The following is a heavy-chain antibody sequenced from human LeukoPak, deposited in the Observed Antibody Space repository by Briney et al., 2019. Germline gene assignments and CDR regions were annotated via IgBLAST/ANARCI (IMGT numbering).Heavy chain of an antibody. CDR2: IISSGSTI. J-gene: IGHJ3*02. D-gene: IGHD3-22*01. V-gene: IGHV3-48*03. CDR1: GFTFSSYE. Sequence: GGSLRLSCAASGFTFSSYEMNWVRQAPGKGLEWVSYIISSGSTIDYPDPVKGRFTIYRDNAKNSLYLQMNSLRAEDTAVYYCARESAYYYDSSGSDAFDIWGQGTMVTVSS. CDR3: ARESAYYYDSSGSDAFDI.